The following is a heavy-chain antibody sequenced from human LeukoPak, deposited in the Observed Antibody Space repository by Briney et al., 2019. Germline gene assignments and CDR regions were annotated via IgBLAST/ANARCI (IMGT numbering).Heavy chain of an antibody. CDR2: ISGSGGST. J-gene: IGHJ4*02. D-gene: IGHD2-2*01. Sequence: PGGSLRLSCAASGFTFSSYAMSWVRQAPGKGLEWVSAISGSGGSTYYADSVKGRFTISRDNSKNTLYLQMNSLRAEDTAVYYCAKDTGYCSSTSCLALAHDYWGQGTLVTVSS. V-gene: IGHV3-23*01. CDR1: GFTFSSYA. CDR3: AKDTGYCSSTSCLALAHDY.